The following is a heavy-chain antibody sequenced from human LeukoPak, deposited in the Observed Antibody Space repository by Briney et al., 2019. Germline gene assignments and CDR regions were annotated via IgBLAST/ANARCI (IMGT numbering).Heavy chain of an antibody. D-gene: IGHD1-7*01. CDR1: GGSISDYY. CDR3: ARLRNWNYVFDY. CDR2: IFARGST. V-gene: IGHV4-4*07. Sequence: PSETLSLTCTVSGGSISDYYWTWVRQPADKGLEYIGRIFARGSTKYNPSLNPSLKSRVTISVDTSKNQFSLKLSSVTAADTAVYYCARLRNWNYVFDYWGQGTLVTVSS. J-gene: IGHJ4*02.